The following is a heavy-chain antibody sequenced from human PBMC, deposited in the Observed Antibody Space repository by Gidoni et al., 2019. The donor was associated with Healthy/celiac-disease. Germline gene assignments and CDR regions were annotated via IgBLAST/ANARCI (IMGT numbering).Heavy chain of an antibody. CDR1: GYSISSGYY. CDR2: IYHSGST. J-gene: IGHJ6*02. Sequence: QVQLQESGPGLVKPSETLSLTCTVSGYSISSGYYWGWIRQPPGKGLEWIGSIYHSGSTYYNPSLKSRVTISVDTSKNQFSLKLSSVTAADTAVYYCARDDHYYDSSGYWYYYGMDVWGQGTTVTVSS. CDR3: ARDDHYYDSSGYWYYYGMDV. V-gene: IGHV4-38-2*02. D-gene: IGHD3-22*01.